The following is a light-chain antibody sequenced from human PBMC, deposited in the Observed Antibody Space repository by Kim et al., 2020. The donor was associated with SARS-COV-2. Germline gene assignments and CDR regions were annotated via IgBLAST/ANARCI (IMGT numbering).Light chain of an antibody. V-gene: IGLV4-60*03. J-gene: IGLJ3*02. CDR3: ETWDTNTRV. CDR1: SGHSSYI. CDR2: LESSGSY. Sequence: QPVLTQSSSASASLGSSVKLTCTLSSGHSSYIIAWHQQQPGKAPRYLMKLESSGSYNKGSGVPDRFSGSSSGADRYLTTSNLQSEDEADYYCETWDTNTRVFGGGTKLTVL.